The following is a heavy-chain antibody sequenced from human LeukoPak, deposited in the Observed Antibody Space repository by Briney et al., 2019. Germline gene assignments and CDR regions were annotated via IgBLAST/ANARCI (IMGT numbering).Heavy chain of an antibody. D-gene: IGHD3-10*01. CDR3: ARGLPMVSFYNWFDP. CDR1: GGSISNTSYS. V-gene: IGHV4-39*07. J-gene: IGHJ5*02. CDR2: INHSGGT. Sequence: SETLSLTCTVSGGSISNTSYSWSWIRQPPGKGLEWIGEINHSGGTNYNPSLKSRVTISLDTPKNQFSLRLSSMTAADTAVYYCARGLPMVSFYNWFDPWGQGTLVTVSS.